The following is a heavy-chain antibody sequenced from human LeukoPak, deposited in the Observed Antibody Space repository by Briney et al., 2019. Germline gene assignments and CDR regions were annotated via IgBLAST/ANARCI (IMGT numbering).Heavy chain of an antibody. J-gene: IGHJ4*02. Sequence: PGGSLRLSCAASGFTFSSYDMRWVRQAPGKGLEWVSSISRSGSGTYYADSVKGRFTISRDNSKNTLYLQMNHLRAEDSAIYYCAKRVSYSSGSHFDYWGQGTLVTVSS. D-gene: IGHD3-10*01. CDR2: ISRSGSGT. CDR3: AKRVSYSSGSHFDY. V-gene: IGHV3-23*01. CDR1: GFTFSSYD.